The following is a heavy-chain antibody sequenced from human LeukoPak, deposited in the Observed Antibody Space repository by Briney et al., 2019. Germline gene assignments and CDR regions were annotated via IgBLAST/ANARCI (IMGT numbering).Heavy chain of an antibody. J-gene: IGHJ4*02. CDR3: AKDLSTSCYRCIGY. Sequence: GGSLRLSCAASGFIVSSNYMSWVRQAPGKGLEWVSAISGSGGSTYYADSVKGRFTISRDNSKNTLYLQMNSLRAEDTAVYYCAKDLSTSCYRCIGYWGQGTLVTVSS. V-gene: IGHV3-23*01. D-gene: IGHD2-2*01. CDR1: GFIVSSNY. CDR2: ISGSGGST.